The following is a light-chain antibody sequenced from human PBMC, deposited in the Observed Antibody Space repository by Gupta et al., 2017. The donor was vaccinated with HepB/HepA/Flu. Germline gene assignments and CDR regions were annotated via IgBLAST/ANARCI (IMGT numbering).Light chain of an antibody. CDR3: LQRASWPDT. CDR1: QTIGNF. J-gene: IGKJ2*01. Sequence: EVVFTQSPVTLSLSPGESATLSCRASQTIGNFLDWYQQRPGQAPRLLIYDVFNMATGIPARFSGSGAGTEFTLTISSLEPEEFAVYYCLQRASWPDTFGQGTKLEIK. CDR2: DVF. V-gene: IGKV3-11*01.